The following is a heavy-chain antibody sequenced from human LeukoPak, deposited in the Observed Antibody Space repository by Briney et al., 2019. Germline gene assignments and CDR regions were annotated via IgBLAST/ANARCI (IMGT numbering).Heavy chain of an antibody. Sequence: ASVKVSCKASGYTFTGYYMHWVRQAPGQGLEWMGWISAYNGNTNYAQKIQGRVTMTTDTSTSTAYMELRSLRSDDTAVYYCARDTANFDWYSDPTDYWGQGTLVTVSS. D-gene: IGHD3-9*01. CDR3: ARDTANFDWYSDPTDY. CDR2: ISAYNGNT. V-gene: IGHV1-18*04. J-gene: IGHJ4*02. CDR1: GYTFTGYY.